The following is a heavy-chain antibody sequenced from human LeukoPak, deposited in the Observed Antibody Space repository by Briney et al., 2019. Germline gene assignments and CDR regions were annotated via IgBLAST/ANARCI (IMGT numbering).Heavy chain of an antibody. CDR3: ARDPSGIVGAVGGFDY. D-gene: IGHD1-26*01. Sequence: ASVKVSCKASGYTFTSYGISWVRQAPGQGLEWMGWISVYNGNTNYAQKLQGRVTMTTDTSTSTAYMELRSLRSDDTAVYYCARDPSGIVGAVGGFDYWGQGTLVTVSS. V-gene: IGHV1-18*01. CDR2: ISVYNGNT. J-gene: IGHJ4*02. CDR1: GYTFTSYG.